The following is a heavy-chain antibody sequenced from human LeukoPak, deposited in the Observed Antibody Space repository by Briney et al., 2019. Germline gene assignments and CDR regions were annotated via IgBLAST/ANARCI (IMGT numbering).Heavy chain of an antibody. Sequence: SETLSLTCTVSGGSISSGSHYWSWIRQPAGKGLEWIGRIYSSGGTNYNPPLKSRVTISIDTSKNKLSLKLSSVPAADTAVYYCARLGPPDYYDSSGYRTAWGQGTLVTVSS. J-gene: IGHJ5*02. CDR3: ARLGPPDYYDSSGYRTA. V-gene: IGHV4-61*02. CDR1: GGSISSGSHY. D-gene: IGHD3-22*01. CDR2: IYSSGGT.